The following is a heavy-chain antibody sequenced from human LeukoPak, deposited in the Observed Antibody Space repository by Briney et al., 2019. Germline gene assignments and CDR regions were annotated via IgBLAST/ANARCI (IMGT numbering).Heavy chain of an antibody. CDR1: GGSISSGGYY. Sequence: PSQTLSLTCTVSGGSISSGGYYWSWIRQHPGKGLEWIGYIYYSGSTYYNPYLKSRVTISVDTSKNQFSLKLSSVTAADTAVYYCARDKREYSSSWYGEYYGMDVWGQGTTVTVSS. CDR2: IYYSGST. D-gene: IGHD6-13*01. J-gene: IGHJ6*02. CDR3: ARDKREYSSSWYGEYYGMDV. V-gene: IGHV4-31*03.